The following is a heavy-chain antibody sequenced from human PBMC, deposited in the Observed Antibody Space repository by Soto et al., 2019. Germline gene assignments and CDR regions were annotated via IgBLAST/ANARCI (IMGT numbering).Heavy chain of an antibody. CDR1: GGTFSSYA. D-gene: IGHD2-2*01. Sequence: GASVKVSCKASGGTFSSYAISWVRQAPGQGLEWMGGIIPIFGTANYAQKFQGRVTITADESTSTAYMELSSLRSEDTAVYYCARAPSDRFKDYYYGMDVWGQGTTVTVSS. V-gene: IGHV1-69*13. CDR2: IIPIFGTA. CDR3: ARAPSDRFKDYYYGMDV. J-gene: IGHJ6*02.